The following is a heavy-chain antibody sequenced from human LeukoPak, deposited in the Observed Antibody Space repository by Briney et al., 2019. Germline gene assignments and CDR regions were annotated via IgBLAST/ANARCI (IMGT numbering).Heavy chain of an antibody. Sequence: GGSLRLSCAASGFTFSTHTMHWVRQAPGKGLDWVAFISYDGTNGYYADSVKGRFTISRDNSKSTLYLQMNSLRAEDTAVYYCRGISATGFDFWGQGTLVTVSS. CDR1: GFTFSTHT. CDR2: ISYDGTNG. D-gene: IGHD6-13*01. J-gene: IGHJ4*02. CDR3: RGISATGFDF. V-gene: IGHV3-30*04.